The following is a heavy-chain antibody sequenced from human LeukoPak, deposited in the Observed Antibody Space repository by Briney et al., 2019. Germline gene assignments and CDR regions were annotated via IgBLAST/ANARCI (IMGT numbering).Heavy chain of an antibody. Sequence: SETLSLTCAVYGGSFSGYYWSWIRQPSGKGLEWIGEINHSGSTNYNPSLKSRVTISVDTPKNQFSLKLSSVTAADTAVYYCAAGNQRLVGIDYWGQGTLVTVSS. V-gene: IGHV4-34*01. CDR3: AAGNQRLVGIDY. CDR1: GGSFSGYY. D-gene: IGHD3-9*01. J-gene: IGHJ4*02. CDR2: INHSGST.